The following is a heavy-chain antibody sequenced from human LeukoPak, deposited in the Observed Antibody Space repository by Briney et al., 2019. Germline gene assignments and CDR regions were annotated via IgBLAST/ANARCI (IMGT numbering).Heavy chain of an antibody. CDR2: ISSSSSLI. CDR1: GFTFSYYS. J-gene: IGHJ6*03. CDR3: AKVDRGDYSSSPVPYYNYYMNV. D-gene: IGHD6-13*01. V-gene: IGHV3-21*01. Sequence: GGSLRLSCAASGFTFSYYSMNWARQAPGRGLEWVSCISSSSSLIFYSDSVRGRFTISRDNAKNLLYLHMNSLRVEDTAVYYCAKVDRGDYSSSPVPYYNYYMNVWGKGTTVTVSS.